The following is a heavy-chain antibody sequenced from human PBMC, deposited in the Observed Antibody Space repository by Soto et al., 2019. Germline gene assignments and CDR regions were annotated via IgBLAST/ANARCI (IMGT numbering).Heavy chain of an antibody. CDR1: GYTFTSYA. Sequence: ASVKVSCKASGYTFTSYAMHWVRQAPGQRLEWMGWINAGNGNTKYSQKFQGRLTITRDTSASTAYMELSSLRSEDTAVYYCARNLMDYDILTGYYMAYYFDSWGQGTLVTGSS. V-gene: IGHV1-3*01. CDR2: INAGNGNT. D-gene: IGHD3-9*01. J-gene: IGHJ4*01. CDR3: ARNLMDYDILTGYYMAYYFDS.